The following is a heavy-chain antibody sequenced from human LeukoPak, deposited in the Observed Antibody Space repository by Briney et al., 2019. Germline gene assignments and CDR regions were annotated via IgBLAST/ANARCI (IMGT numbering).Heavy chain of an antibody. CDR2: ISGSGGST. D-gene: IGHD2-2*02. V-gene: IGHV3-23*01. CDR1: GFTFSSYA. Sequence: GGSLRLSCAASGFTFSSYAMSWVRQAPGKGLEWVSAISGSGGSTYYADSVKGRFTISRDNSKNTLYLQMNSLRAEGTAVYYCAKDRGDIVVVPAAIHNWFDPWGQGTLVTVSS. J-gene: IGHJ5*02. CDR3: AKDRGDIVVVPAAIHNWFDP.